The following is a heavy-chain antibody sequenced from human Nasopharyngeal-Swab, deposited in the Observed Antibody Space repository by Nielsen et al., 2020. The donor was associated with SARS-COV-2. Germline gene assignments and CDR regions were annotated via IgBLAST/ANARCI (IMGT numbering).Heavy chain of an antibody. CDR3: ARDDVATVTTWDC. CDR1: GGTFSSYA. CDR2: ISAYNGNT. D-gene: IGHD4-17*01. Sequence: ASVKVSCKASGGTFSSYAISWVRQAPGQGLEWMGWISAYNGNTNYAQKFQGRVTMTTDTSTSTAYMELRSLRSDDTAVYYCARDDVATVTTWDCWGQGTLVTVSS. V-gene: IGHV1-18*01. J-gene: IGHJ4*02.